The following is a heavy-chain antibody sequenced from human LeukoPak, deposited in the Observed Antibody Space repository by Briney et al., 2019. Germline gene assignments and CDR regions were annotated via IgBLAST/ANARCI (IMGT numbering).Heavy chain of an antibody. V-gene: IGHV4-34*01. CDR1: GGSFGGYY. CDR2: INHSGST. J-gene: IGHJ6*02. CDR3: ARSLQWVTRYYYFGMDV. D-gene: IGHD6-19*01. Sequence: SETLSLTCAVYGGSFGGYYWSWIRQPPGKGLEWIGEINHSGSTYYSPSLNRRVTISIDTTKNQFSLKLNSVTAADTPVYYCARSLQWVTRYYYFGMDVWGQGTTVTVSS.